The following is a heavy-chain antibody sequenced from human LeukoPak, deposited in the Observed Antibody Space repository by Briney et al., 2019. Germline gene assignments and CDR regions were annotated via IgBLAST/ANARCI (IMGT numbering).Heavy chain of an antibody. Sequence: SVKVSCKASGGTFSSYAISWVRQAPGQGLEWMGGIIPIFGTANYAQKFQGRVTITADESTSTAYMELSSLRSEDTAVYYCARDAGSYGYHFDYWGQGTLVTVSS. CDR2: IIPIFGTA. CDR3: ARDAGSYGYHFDY. V-gene: IGHV1-69*13. CDR1: GGTFSSYA. J-gene: IGHJ4*02. D-gene: IGHD5-18*01.